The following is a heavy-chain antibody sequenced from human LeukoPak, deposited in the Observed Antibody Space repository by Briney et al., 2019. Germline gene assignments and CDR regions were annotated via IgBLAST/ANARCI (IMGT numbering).Heavy chain of an antibody. CDR2: MNPNSGNT. CDR1: GYTFTSYD. CDR3: ARAKTYYDILTGHRGSWFDP. D-gene: IGHD3-9*01. V-gene: IGHV1-8*03. Sequence: ASVKVSCKASGYTFTSYDINWVRQATGQGLEWRGWMNPNSGNTGYAQKFQGRVTITRNTSISTAYMELSSLRSEDTAVYYCARAKTYYDILTGHRGSWFDPWGQGTLVTVSS. J-gene: IGHJ5*02.